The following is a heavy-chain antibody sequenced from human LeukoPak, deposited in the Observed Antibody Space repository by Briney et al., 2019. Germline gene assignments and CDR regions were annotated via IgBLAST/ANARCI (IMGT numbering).Heavy chain of an antibody. Sequence: HPGGSLRLSCAASGFTFSSYGMHWVRQAPGKGLEWVAVIWYDGSNKYYADSVKGRFTISRDNSKNTLYLQMNSLRAEDTAVYYCARDHLFNDFWSGSHLLDYWGQGTLVTVSS. CDR1: GFTFSSYG. CDR3: ARDHLFNDFWSGSHLLDY. V-gene: IGHV3-33*01. J-gene: IGHJ4*02. D-gene: IGHD3-3*01. CDR2: IWYDGSNK.